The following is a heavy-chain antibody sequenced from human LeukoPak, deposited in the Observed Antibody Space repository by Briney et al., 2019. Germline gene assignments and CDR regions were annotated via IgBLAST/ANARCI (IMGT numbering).Heavy chain of an antibody. Sequence: PSGTLSLTCTVSGGSFTSYYWSWIRQPPGKGLEWIGYIYHSGSTNYNPSLKSRVAISVDTSNNQFSLKLSSVTAADTAVYYCARDNGYNYYWGQGTRVTVS. D-gene: IGHD5-24*01. J-gene: IGHJ4*02. V-gene: IGHV4-59*01. CDR1: GGSFTSYY. CDR2: IYHSGST. CDR3: ARDNGYNYY.